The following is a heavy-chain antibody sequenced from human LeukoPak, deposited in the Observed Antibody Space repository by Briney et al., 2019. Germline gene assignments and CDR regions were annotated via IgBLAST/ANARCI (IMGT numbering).Heavy chain of an antibody. Sequence: SETLSLTCAVYGGSFSGYYWSWIRQPPGKGLEWIGEINHSGSTNYNPSLKSRVTISVDTSKNQFSLKLSSVTAADTAVYYCARGRLWGEKNWFDPWGQGTLVTVSS. D-gene: IGHD5-18*01. V-gene: IGHV4-34*01. CDR2: INHSGST. CDR3: ARGRLWGEKNWFDP. CDR1: GGSFSGYY. J-gene: IGHJ5*02.